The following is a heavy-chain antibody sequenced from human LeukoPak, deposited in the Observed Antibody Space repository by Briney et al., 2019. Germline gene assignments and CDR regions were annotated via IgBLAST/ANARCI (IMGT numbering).Heavy chain of an antibody. J-gene: IGHJ4*02. V-gene: IGHV3-48*04. CDR1: GFTFSDYS. CDR2: IGISSGNT. D-gene: IGHD1-1*01. CDR3: ARDHNYAFDN. Sequence: GGSLRLSCAASGFTFSDYSMKWVRQAPGKGLEWISYIGISSGNTKYADSVKGRVTISGDNAKNSLYLQMNSLRVEDTAGYYCARDHNYAFDNWGQGTLVTVSS.